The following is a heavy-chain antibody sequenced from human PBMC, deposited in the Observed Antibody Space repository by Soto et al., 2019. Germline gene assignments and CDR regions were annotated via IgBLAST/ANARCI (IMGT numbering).Heavy chain of an antibody. J-gene: IGHJ4*02. CDR1: GFTFSDYY. Sequence: QVQLVESGGDLVKPGGSLRLSCAASGFTFSDYYMTWIRQAPGKGLEWVSYISINGANIYYADSVKGRFTISRDDARDSLYLQMDSLRAEDTAVYYCARAPSYNTFDVGGLDYWGQGTLVTVSS. CDR3: ARAPSYNTFDVGGLDY. V-gene: IGHV3-11*01. CDR2: ISINGANI. D-gene: IGHD3-3*01.